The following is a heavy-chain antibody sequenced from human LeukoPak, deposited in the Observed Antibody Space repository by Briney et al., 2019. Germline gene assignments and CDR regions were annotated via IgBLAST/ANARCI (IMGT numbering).Heavy chain of an antibody. D-gene: IGHD1-1*01. CDR3: VKDNEAGGSPFDR. CDR2: ISDNGGST. V-gene: IGHV3-64D*06. CDR1: GFILRSHA. Sequence: GGSLRLSCSASGFILRSHAMHWVRQAPGKGLEYVSRISDNGGSTYYADSVKGRFTVSRDNSKNTLYLQMSSLRAVDTAVYYCVKDNEAGGSPFDRWGQGTLVTVSS. J-gene: IGHJ4*02.